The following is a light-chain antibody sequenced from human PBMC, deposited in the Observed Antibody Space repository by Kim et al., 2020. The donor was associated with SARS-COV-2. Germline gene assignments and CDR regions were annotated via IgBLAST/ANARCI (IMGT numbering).Light chain of an antibody. CDR2: YDS. CDR3: QVWDSSSDHVV. V-gene: IGLV3-21*04. CDR1: NIGSKS. J-gene: IGLJ2*01. Sequence: PGKSAMITCGGNNIGSKSVHWYQQKPGQAPVLVIYYDSDRPSGIPERFSGSNSGNTATLTISRVEAGDEADYYCQVWDSSSDHVVFGGGTQLTVL.